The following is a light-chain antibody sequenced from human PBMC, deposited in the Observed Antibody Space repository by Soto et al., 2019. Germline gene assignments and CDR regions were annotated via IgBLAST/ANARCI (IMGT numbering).Light chain of an antibody. Sequence: QAVVTQPPSVSGAPGQRVTISCTGSSSNIGAGYDVHWYQQLPGTAPKLLIYGNSNRPSGVPDRFSGSKSGTSASLAITGLQAEDEADYYCQSYDSSLSGYVFGTETNLTVL. CDR1: SSNIGAGYD. CDR2: GNS. CDR3: QSYDSSLSGYV. V-gene: IGLV1-40*01. J-gene: IGLJ1*01.